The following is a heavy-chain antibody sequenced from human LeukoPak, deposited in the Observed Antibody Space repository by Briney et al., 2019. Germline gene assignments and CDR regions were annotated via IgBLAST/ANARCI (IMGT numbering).Heavy chain of an antibody. CDR2: IKQDGSEK. V-gene: IGHV3-7*01. Sequence: GGSLRLSCAASGFTFSSYWMSWVRQAPGKGLEWVANIKQDGSEKYYADSVKGRFTISRDNSKNTLYLQMNSLRAEDTAVYYCAKVLRHYSSSWPFDYWGQGTQVTVSS. CDR1: GFTFSSYW. J-gene: IGHJ4*02. D-gene: IGHD6-13*01. CDR3: AKVLRHYSSSWPFDY.